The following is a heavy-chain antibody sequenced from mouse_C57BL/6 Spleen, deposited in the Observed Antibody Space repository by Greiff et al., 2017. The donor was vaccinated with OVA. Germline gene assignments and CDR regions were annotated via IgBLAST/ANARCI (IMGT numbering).Heavy chain of an antibody. J-gene: IGHJ3*01. Sequence: QVQLQQSGPELVKPGASVKISCKASGYAFSSSWMNWVKQRPGKGLEWIGRIYPGDGDTNYNGKFKGKATLTADKSSSTAYMQLSSLTSEDSAVYFCARSNYSVAWFAYWGQGTLVTVSA. CDR2: IYPGDGDT. V-gene: IGHV1-82*01. CDR3: ARSNYSVAWFAY. D-gene: IGHD2-12*01. CDR1: GYAFSSSW.